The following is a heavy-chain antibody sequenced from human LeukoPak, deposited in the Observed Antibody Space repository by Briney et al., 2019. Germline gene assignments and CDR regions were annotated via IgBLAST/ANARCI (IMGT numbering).Heavy chain of an antibody. D-gene: IGHD3-10*01. CDR2: IDRNSATI. V-gene: IGHV3-48*02. J-gene: IGHJ4*02. CDR1: GFTFSTSS. Sequence: GGSLRLSCVDSGFTFSTSSMSWVRQAPGKGLEWVSYIDRNSATIYYADSVRGRFTISRDNAENSLHLQMNSLTDEDTAVYYCARAPMVRGVITAFDQWGRGTLVTVRS. CDR3: ARAPMVRGVITAFDQ.